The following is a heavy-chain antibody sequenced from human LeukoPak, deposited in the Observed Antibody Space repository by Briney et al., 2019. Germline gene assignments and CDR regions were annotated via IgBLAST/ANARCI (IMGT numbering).Heavy chain of an antibody. CDR3: ARWEGGSYYDFDY. CDR2: INHSGST. D-gene: IGHD1-26*01. Sequence: PSETLSLTCAVYGVSFSGYHWSWLRQPPGKGLEWLGEINHSGSTNYNPSLKSRVTISVDTSKHQFSLKLSSVTAADTAVYYCARWEGGSYYDFDYWGQETLVTVSS. CDR1: GVSFSGYH. V-gene: IGHV4-34*01. J-gene: IGHJ4*02.